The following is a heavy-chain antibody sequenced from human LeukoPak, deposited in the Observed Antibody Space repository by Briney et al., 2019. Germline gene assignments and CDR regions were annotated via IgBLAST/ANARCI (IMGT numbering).Heavy chain of an antibody. V-gene: IGHV4-34*01. J-gene: IGHJ4*02. CDR1: GGSFSGYY. CDR2: INHSGSN. CDR3: ARVRGGVFDY. Sequence: SETLSLTCAVYGGSFSGYYWSWIRQPPGKGLEWIGEINHSGSNNHNPSLKSRVTISVDTSKNQFSLKLSSVTAADTAVYYCARVRGGVFDYWGQGTLVTVSS.